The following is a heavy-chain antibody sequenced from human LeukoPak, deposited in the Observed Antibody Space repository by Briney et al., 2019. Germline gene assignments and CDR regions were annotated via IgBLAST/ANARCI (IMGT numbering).Heavy chain of an antibody. CDR1: GFTFSSYW. Sequence: GGSLRLSCAASGFTFSSYWMNWVRHAPGKGLVWVSRINSDGSTTTYADSVKGRFTISGDNARNTLYLQMNSLRAEDTAVYYCARYYYDSSGSQGAFDMWGQGTMVTVSS. J-gene: IGHJ3*02. CDR2: INSDGSTT. V-gene: IGHV3-74*01. CDR3: ARYYYDSSGSQGAFDM. D-gene: IGHD3-22*01.